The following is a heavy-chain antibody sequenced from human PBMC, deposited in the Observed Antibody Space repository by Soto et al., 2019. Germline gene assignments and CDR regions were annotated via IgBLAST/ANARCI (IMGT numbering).Heavy chain of an antibody. J-gene: IGHJ4*02. V-gene: IGHV4-34*01. D-gene: IGHD3-10*01. CDR1: DGSSNNYY. CDR3: ARGGLIRGVLYY. Sequence: SETLSLTCAVYDGSSNNYYWSWILQPPGKGLEWIGEINHSGSTNYNASLKSRVTISEDTSKKQFSLELRFVTAADTAVYYCARGGLIRGVLYYWGQGTLVTVSS. CDR2: INHSGST.